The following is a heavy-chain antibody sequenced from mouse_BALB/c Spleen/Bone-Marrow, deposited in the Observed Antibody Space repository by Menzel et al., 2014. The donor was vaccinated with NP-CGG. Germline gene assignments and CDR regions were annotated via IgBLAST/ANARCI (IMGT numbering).Heavy chain of an antibody. CDR1: GYAFTNYL. D-gene: IGHD4-1*01. CDR3: ARCLTGTSAMDY. CDR2: INPGSGGT. V-gene: IGHV1-54*01. Sequence: VQLQQSGAELVRPGTSVKVSCKASGYAFTNYLIEWVKQRPGQSLEWIGVINPGSGGTNYNEKFKAKATLTADKSSSTAYMQLSSLTSDDSAVYFCARCLTGTSAMDYWGQGTSVTVSS. J-gene: IGHJ4*01.